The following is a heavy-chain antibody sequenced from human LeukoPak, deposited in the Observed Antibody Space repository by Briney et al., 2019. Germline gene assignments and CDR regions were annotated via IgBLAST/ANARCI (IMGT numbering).Heavy chain of an antibody. CDR1: GFSFSSYA. CDR3: AKDIVVVTSGSNAFDI. J-gene: IGHJ3*02. CDR2: TSGSGGST. D-gene: IGHD2-21*02. V-gene: IGHV3-23*01. Sequence: GGSLRLSCAASGFSFSSYAMSWVRQAPGKGLELVSATSGSGGSTYYADSVKGRSTISRDNSKNTLYLQMNSLRAEDKAVYYCAKDIVVVTSGSNAFDIWGQGTMVTVSS.